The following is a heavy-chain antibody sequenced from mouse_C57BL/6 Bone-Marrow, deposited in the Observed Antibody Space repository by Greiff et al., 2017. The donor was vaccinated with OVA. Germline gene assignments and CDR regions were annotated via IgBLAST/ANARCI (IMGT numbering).Heavy chain of an antibody. CDR2: IDPENGDT. CDR1: GFNIKDDY. D-gene: IGHD1-1*01. CDR3: TAITTVVEGY. J-gene: IGHJ4*01. V-gene: IGHV14-4*01. Sequence: VQLKESGAELVRPGASVKLSCTASGFNIKDDYMHWVKQRPEQGLEWIGWIDPENGDTEYASKFQGKATITADTSSNTAYLQLSSLTSEDTGVYYCTAITTVVEGYWGQGTSVTVSS.